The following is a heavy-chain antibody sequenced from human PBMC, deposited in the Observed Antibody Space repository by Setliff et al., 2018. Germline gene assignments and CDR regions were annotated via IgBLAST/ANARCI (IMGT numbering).Heavy chain of an antibody. CDR2: INDRGST. CDR1: GGSFSGYF. J-gene: IGHJ4*02. CDR3: ARHPSSGSYYGGSIFYFDD. V-gene: IGHV4-34*01. D-gene: IGHD1-26*01. Sequence: PSETLSLTCAVYGGSFSGYFWSWIRQAPGRGLEWIGEINDRGSTYYNPSLKTRVTISVDTSKNQFSLKLSFVTAADTAVYYCARHPSSGSYYGGSIFYFDDWGPGILVTVSS.